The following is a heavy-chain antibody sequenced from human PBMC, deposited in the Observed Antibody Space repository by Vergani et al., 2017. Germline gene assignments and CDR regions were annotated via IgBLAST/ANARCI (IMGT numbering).Heavy chain of an antibody. CDR1: GGSISSSSYY. D-gene: IGHD3-16*02. V-gene: IGHV4-39*07. Sequence: QLQLQESGPGLVKPSETLSLTCTVSGGSISSSSYYWGWIRQPPGKGLEWIGSIYYSGSTYYNPSLKSRVTISVDTSKNQFSLKLSSVTAADTAVYYCARDQAEDYVWGSYRYTNYGMDVWGQGTTVTVSS. CDR3: ARDQAEDYVWGSYRYTNYGMDV. J-gene: IGHJ6*02. CDR2: IYYSGST.